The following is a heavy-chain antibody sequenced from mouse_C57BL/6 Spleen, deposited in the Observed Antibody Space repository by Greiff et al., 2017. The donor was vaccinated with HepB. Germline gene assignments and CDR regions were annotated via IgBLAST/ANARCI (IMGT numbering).Heavy chain of an antibody. CDR3: ARRYDYDGGGYAMDY. CDR2: IYPGDGDT. V-gene: IGHV1-80*01. D-gene: IGHD2-4*01. CDR1: GYAFSSYW. J-gene: IGHJ4*01. Sequence: QVQLQHSGAELVKPGASVKISCKASGYAFSSYWMNWVKQRPGKGLEWIGQIYPGDGDTNYNGKFKGKATLTADKSSSTAYMQLSSLTSEDSAVYFCARRYDYDGGGYAMDYWGQGTSVTVSS.